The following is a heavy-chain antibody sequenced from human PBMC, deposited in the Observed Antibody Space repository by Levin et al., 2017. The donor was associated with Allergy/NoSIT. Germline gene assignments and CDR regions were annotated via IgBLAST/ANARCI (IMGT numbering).Heavy chain of an antibody. CDR2: ISSSGNTI. CDR3: ATKPRRDGYKYPAY. CDR1: GLNFSDYY. Sequence: GGSLRLSCAGSGLNFSDYYVSWIRQAPGKGLEWLSYISSSGNTIYYADSVKGRFTISKDNAKNSLYLQMNSLRAEDTAVYYCATKPRRDGYKYPAYWGQGTPVTVSS. D-gene: IGHD5-24*01. J-gene: IGHJ4*02. V-gene: IGHV3-11*01.